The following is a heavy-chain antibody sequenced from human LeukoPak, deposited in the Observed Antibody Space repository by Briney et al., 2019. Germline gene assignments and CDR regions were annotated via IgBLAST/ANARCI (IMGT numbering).Heavy chain of an antibody. Sequence: WASVKVSCKASGYTFTSYYMHWVRQAPGQGLEWMGIINPSGGSTSYAQKFQGRVTTTRDTSTSTVYMELSSLRSEDTAVYYCARDLNGVYCSGGSCYSSGPHNWFDPWGQGTLVTVSS. J-gene: IGHJ5*02. D-gene: IGHD2-15*01. CDR2: INPSGGST. CDR1: GYTFTSYY. CDR3: ARDLNGVYCSGGSCYSSGPHNWFDP. V-gene: IGHV1-46*01.